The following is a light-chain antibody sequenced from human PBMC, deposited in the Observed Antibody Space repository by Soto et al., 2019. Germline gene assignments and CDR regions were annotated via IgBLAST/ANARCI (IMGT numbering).Light chain of an antibody. Sequence: EIVLTQSPSTLSLSPGDRATLSCRASQSVGSSLAWYQQKPGQPPRLLISAPITRATGVSARFRGSKSATDFTLTISSLEPEDFAVFYCQQRGSWPWTFGQGTKV. CDR1: QSVGSS. J-gene: IGKJ1*01. CDR3: QQRGSWPWT. CDR2: API. V-gene: IGKV3-11*01.